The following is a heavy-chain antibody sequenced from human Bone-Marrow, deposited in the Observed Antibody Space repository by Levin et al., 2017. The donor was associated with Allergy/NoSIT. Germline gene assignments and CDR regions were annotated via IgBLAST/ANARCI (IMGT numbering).Heavy chain of an antibody. D-gene: IGHD3-3*01. CDR3: ASLPLPDFRFLEWRHYFYGVDV. Sequence: GGSLRLSCAASGFTFSTYSMNWVRQAPGKGLEWVSFIDSRSTTRYYADSVKGRFTISRDNAKNSLYLQMNSLRAEDTAVSYCASLPLPDFRFLEWRHYFYGVDVWGQGTTVTVSS. V-gene: IGHV3-48*04. J-gene: IGHJ6*02. CDR2: IDSRSTTR. CDR1: GFTFSTYS.